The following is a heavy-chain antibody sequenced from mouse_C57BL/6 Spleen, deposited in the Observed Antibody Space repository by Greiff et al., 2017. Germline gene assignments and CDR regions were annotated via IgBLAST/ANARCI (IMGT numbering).Heavy chain of an antibody. Sequence: QVQLKQSGPELVKPGASVKISCTASGYSFTSYYIHWVKQRPGQGLEWIGWIYPGSGNTKYNEKFKGKATLTADTSSSPAYMQLSSLTSEDSAVYYCAYYYGTGSLYAMDYWGQGTSVTVSS. CDR1: GYSFTSYY. CDR2: IYPGSGNT. CDR3: AYYYGTGSLYAMDY. D-gene: IGHD1-1*01. J-gene: IGHJ4*01. V-gene: IGHV1-66*01.